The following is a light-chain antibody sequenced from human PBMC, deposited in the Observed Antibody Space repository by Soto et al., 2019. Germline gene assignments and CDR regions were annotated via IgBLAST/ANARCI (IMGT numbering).Light chain of an antibody. Sequence: EVLLTQSTGTLSLPSGERATLSCRASQSVIQSYLAWYTQKPGQAPWRLIYGASNRATGIQDRFIVIGSGTQFTLTISRLEPEEFAVDYCQQYGSSGTFGQGTKVDNK. J-gene: IGKJ1*01. CDR1: QSVIQSY. V-gene: IGKV3-20*01. CDR2: GAS. CDR3: QQYGSSGT.